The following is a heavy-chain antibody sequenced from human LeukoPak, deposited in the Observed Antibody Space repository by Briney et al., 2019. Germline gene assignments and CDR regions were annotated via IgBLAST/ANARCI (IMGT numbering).Heavy chain of an antibody. V-gene: IGHV4-4*07. CDR2: IYSSGST. D-gene: IGHD3-9*01. J-gene: IGHJ3*02. Sequence: SETLSLTCTVSGGSISSCYWSWIRQPAGKGLEWIGRIYSSGSTNYNPSLKSRVTMSVDTSKNQFSLKLSSVTAADTAVYYCARIDILTGMAFDIWGQGTMVTVSS. CDR3: ARIDILTGMAFDI. CDR1: GGSISSCY.